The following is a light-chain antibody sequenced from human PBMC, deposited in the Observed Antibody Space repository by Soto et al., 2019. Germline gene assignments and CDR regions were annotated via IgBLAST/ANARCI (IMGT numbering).Light chain of an antibody. J-gene: IGKJ4*01. CDR1: QSVGNSF. CDR2: GAP. CDR3: QQFSSYPLS. Sequence: TRAAGRQSLALGGRRIIYYSASQSVGNSFVAWYEQKPGQPPRLLIYGAPNRATGIPDRFSGSGSGTDFTLTISRLEPEDFEVYYCQQFSSYPLSFGGGTKVDI. V-gene: IGKV3-20*01.